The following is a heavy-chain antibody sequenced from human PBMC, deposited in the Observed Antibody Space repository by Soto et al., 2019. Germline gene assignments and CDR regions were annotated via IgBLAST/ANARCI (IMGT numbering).Heavy chain of an antibody. Sequence: QVQLVESGGGVVQPGRSLRLSCAASGCTFSSYAMHWVRQAPGKGLEWVAVISYDGSNKYYADSVKGRFTISRDNSKNTLYLQMNSLRAEDTAVYYCARVLHSGSYYYYGMDVWGQGTTVTVSS. D-gene: IGHD1-26*01. CDR1: GCTFSSYA. J-gene: IGHJ6*02. CDR3: ARVLHSGSYYYYGMDV. CDR2: ISYDGSNK. V-gene: IGHV3-30-3*01.